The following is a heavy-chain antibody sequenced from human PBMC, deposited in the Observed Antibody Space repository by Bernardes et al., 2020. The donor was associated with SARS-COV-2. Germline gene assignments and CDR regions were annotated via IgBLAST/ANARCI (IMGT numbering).Heavy chain of an antibody. CDR1: GVSINSYY. Sequence: SETLSLTCTVSGVSINSYYWSWMRQSPGKGLEWIGYIFNIKTTSYNASLKSRVTILGDMSKNQFSLRLTSVTATDTAVYFCTRGTRDAEFDVWGQGTLVTVSS. CDR3: TRGTRDAEFDV. D-gene: IGHD3-16*01. CDR2: IFNIKTT. V-gene: IGHV4-59*01. J-gene: IGHJ4*02.